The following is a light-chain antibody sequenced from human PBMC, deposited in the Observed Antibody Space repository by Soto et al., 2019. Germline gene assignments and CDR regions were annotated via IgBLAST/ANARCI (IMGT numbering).Light chain of an antibody. CDR2: GAS. Sequence: EIVMTQSPATLSVSPGERATLSCRASQSVRSNLAWYQQKPGQAPRLLIYGASTRATGIPARFSGSGSGTEFTLTISSLQSEDFAVYYCQQYNNWPPTFGQGIKVDI. J-gene: IGKJ1*01. CDR3: QQYNNWPPT. V-gene: IGKV3-15*01. CDR1: QSVRSN.